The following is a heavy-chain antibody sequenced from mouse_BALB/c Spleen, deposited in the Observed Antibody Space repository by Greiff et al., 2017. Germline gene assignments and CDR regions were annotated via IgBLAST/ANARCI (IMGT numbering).Heavy chain of an antibody. V-gene: IGHV5-9*03. CDR2: ISSGGGNT. CDR1: GFTFSSYT. CDR3: ARYDGFYYFDY. D-gene: IGHD2-3*01. Sequence: EVQLVESGGGLVKPGGSLKLSCAASGFTFSSYTMSWVRQTPEKRLEWVATISSGGGNTYDPDSVKGRFTISRDNAKNNLYLQLSSLRSEDTALYYCARYDGFYYFDYWGQGTTLTVSS. J-gene: IGHJ2*01.